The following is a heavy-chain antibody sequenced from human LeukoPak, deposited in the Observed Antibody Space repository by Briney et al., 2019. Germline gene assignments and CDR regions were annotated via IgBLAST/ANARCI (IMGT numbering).Heavy chain of an antibody. CDR2: IYANAGRT. Sequence: PGGSLRLSCAASGFTFSSYAMSWVRQAPGKGLEWVSGIYANAGRTFYADSVKGRFTMSRDNSESTLYLHMGSLRAEDTAIYYCARAGSDNYYSGINYWGQGALVTVSS. J-gene: IGHJ4*02. D-gene: IGHD1-26*01. CDR3: ARAGSDNYYSGINY. CDR1: GFTFSSYA. V-gene: IGHV3-23*01.